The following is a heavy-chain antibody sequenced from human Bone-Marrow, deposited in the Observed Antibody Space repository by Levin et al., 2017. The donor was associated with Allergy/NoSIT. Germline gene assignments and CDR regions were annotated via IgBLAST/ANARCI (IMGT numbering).Heavy chain of an antibody. CDR1: GLLFRSSW. Sequence: SLLLSFSSSGLLFRSSWMHWVRQAPGEGLVWVSRISTDGSRTMYADSVKGRFTISRDNAKNTLYLDMNSLRVEDTAVYYCASEYYGVLTGYYYDYWGQGALVTVSS. D-gene: IGHD3-9*01. V-gene: IGHV3-74*03. CDR3: ASEYYGVLTGYYYDY. CDR2: ISTDGSRT. J-gene: IGHJ4*02.